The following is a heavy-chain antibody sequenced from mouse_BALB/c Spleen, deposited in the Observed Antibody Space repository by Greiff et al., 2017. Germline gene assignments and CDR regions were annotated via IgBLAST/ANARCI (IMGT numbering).Heavy chain of an antibody. Sequence: QVQLQQSGPGLVQPSQSLSITCTVSGFSLTSYGVHWVRQSPGKGLEWLGVIWSGGSTDYNAAFISRLSISKDNSKSQVFFKMNSLQANDTAIYYCARKGSYGNYGEVSMDYWGQGTSVTVSS. J-gene: IGHJ4*01. CDR3: ARKGSYGNYGEVSMDY. V-gene: IGHV2-2*02. CDR1: GFSLTSYG. CDR2: IWSGGST. D-gene: IGHD2-1*01.